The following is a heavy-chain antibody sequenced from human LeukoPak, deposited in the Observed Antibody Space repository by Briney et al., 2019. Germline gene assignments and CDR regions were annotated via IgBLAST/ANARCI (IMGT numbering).Heavy chain of an antibody. CDR1: GGSISSGSYY. D-gene: IGHD3-16*01. V-gene: IGHV4-61*02. J-gene: IGHJ4*02. CDR3: ARDAFGPFDH. CDR2: IYTSGST. Sequence: SETLSLTCTVSGGSISSGSYYWSWIRQPAGKGLEWIGRIYTSGSTNYNPSLKSRVTISVDTSKNQFSLKLSSVTAADTAVYYCARDAFGPFDHWGQGTLVTVSS.